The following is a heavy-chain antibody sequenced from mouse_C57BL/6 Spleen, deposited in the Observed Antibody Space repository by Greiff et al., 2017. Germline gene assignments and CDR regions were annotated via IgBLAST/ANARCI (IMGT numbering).Heavy chain of an antibody. D-gene: IGHD2-14*01. V-gene: IGHV3-6*01. CDR2: ISYDGSN. J-gene: IGHJ2*01. CDR1: GYSITSGYY. CDR3: ARGRYLGDY. Sequence: DVHLVESGPGLVKPSQSLSLTCSVTGYSITSGYYWNWIRQFPGNKLEWMGYISYDGSNNYNPSLKNRISITRDTSKNQFFLKLNSVTTEDTATYYGARGRYLGDYWGQGTTLTVSS.